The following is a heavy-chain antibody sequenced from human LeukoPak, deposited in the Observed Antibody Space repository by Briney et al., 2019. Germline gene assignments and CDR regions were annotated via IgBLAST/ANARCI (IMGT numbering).Heavy chain of an antibody. Sequence: KPSQTLSRTITVAGGSISSSYWSWIRQPPGKGLEWMGYIYYSGSTNYNPSLKRRVTISVDTSKNQFSLKLSSVTDADTAVYYGARSGEDGDYAQVRYNWFDPWGQGTLVTVSS. CDR3: ARSGEDGDYAQVRYNWFDP. D-gene: IGHD4-17*01. CDR1: GGSISSSY. V-gene: IGHV4-59*08. J-gene: IGHJ5*02. CDR2: IYYSGST.